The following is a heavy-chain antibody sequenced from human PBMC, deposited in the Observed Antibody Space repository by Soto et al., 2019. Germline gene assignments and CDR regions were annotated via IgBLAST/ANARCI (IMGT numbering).Heavy chain of an antibody. CDR3: ARERYSGYDSCFAFDI. CDR1: GDSVSSNSAA. CDR2: TYYRSKWYN. V-gene: IGHV6-1*01. J-gene: IGHJ3*02. Sequence: SQTLSLTCAISGDSVSSNSAAWNWIRQSPSRGLEWLGRTYYRSKWYNDYTISVKRRITINPDTSKYQFSLQLNSVTPEDMAVFYCARERYSGYDSCFAFDIWGQGTMVTVSS. D-gene: IGHD5-12*01.